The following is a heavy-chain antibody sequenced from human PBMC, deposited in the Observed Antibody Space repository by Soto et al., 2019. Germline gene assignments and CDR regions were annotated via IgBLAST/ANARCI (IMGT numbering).Heavy chain of an antibody. CDR3: AKDLWGSWTVDY. CDR1: GFTFQNYH. D-gene: IGHD3-16*01. Sequence: QVQLVQSGAEVKEPGVSVKVSCKASGFTFQNYHMHWVRQAPGQGLEWMGIIHPSGDTTTYAQNFQGRLAMTRDTSTSTAYMELSSLTSEDTAVYYCAKDLWGSWTVDYWGQGTLITVSS. J-gene: IGHJ4*02. V-gene: IGHV1-46*02. CDR2: IHPSGDTT.